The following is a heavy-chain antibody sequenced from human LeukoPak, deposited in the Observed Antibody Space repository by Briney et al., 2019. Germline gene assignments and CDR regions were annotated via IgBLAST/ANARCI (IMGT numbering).Heavy chain of an antibody. Sequence: PGGSLRLSCAASGFTFDVYAMHWVRQVPEKGLEWVSGISWNGGNVDYADSVKGRFTVSRDNAKSSLYPQMNNLRPEDTALYYCAKATGGYFAPFDFWGQGTLVTVSS. V-gene: IGHV3-9*01. CDR3: AKATGGYFAPFDF. D-gene: IGHD2/OR15-2a*01. J-gene: IGHJ4*02. CDR1: GFTFDVYA. CDR2: ISWNGGNV.